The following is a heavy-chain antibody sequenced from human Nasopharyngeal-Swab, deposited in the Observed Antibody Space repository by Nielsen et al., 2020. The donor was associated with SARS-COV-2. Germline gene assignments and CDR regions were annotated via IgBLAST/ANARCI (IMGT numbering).Heavy chain of an antibody. CDR3: ATTPPSPIQGGPHTYFDY. J-gene: IGHJ4*02. CDR2: IYHSGST. D-gene: IGHD5-18*01. V-gene: IGHV4-4*02. Sequence: RQRPGGGREGIGEIYHSGSTNYNPSLKSRVTISVDKSKNQFSLKLSSVTAADTAVYYCATTPPSPIQGGPHTYFDYWGQGTLVTVSS.